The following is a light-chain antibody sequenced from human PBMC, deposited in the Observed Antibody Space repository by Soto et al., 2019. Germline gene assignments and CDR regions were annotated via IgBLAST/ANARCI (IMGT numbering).Light chain of an antibody. Sequence: EIVLAQSPGTLSLSPGQRATLSCRASQSVSRDYVAWYQHKPGQAPRLLIYAASSRPSGIPDRFGGSGSGTDVTHTISRLEPEDVAWYYCQQDGRSPLTGGGGTRVEFK. J-gene: IGKJ4*01. CDR1: QSVSRDY. CDR3: QQDGRSPLT. CDR2: AAS. V-gene: IGKV3-20*01.